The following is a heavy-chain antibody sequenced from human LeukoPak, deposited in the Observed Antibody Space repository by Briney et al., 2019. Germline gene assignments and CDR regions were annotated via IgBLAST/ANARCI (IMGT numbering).Heavy chain of an antibody. J-gene: IGHJ4*02. CDR2: ISSGSSYI. CDR3: AKLEVMTTVTRVVDY. V-gene: IGHV3-21*01. D-gene: IGHD4-17*01. Sequence: GGSLRLSCAASGFTFSSYSMHWVRQAPGKGLEWVSSISSGSSYIYYADSMKGRFTISRDNAKNSLYLQMNSLRTEDTAVYYCAKLEVMTTVTRVVDYWGQGTLVTVSS. CDR1: GFTFSSYS.